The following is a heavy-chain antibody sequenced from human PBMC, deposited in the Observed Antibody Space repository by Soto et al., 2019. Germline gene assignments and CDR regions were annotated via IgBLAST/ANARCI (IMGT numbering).Heavy chain of an antibody. J-gene: IGHJ3*01. Sequence: QLQLQESGPGLVKPSETLSLTCTVSGGSISSSTYYWGWIRQPPAKGLEWIASIYYSGRTHYNPSLDSRVTISVATYKNQFSLWLSSVTAADTAVYSCARHSSGSSSSWSPVWGQGQMVTVSS. V-gene: IGHV4-39*01. CDR3: ARHSSGSSSSWSPV. CDR2: IYYSGRT. CDR1: GGSISSSTYY. D-gene: IGHD6-13*01.